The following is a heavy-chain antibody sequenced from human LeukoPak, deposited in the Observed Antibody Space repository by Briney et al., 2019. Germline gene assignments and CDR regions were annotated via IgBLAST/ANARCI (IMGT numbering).Heavy chain of an antibody. CDR2: IYYSGST. V-gene: IGHV4-39*01. CDR1: GGSISSSSYY. Sequence: SETLSLTCTVSGGSISSSSYYWGWIRQPPGKGLEWFGSIYYSGSTYYNPSLKSRVTISVTTSNNQFSRRLSSGTATDTAMYYGVGLVVPGWFDPWGEGTLVTV. CDR3: VGLVVPGWFDP. D-gene: IGHD2-2*01. J-gene: IGHJ5*02.